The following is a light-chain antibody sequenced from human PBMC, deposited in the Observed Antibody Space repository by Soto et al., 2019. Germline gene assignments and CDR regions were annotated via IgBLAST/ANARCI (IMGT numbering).Light chain of an antibody. Sequence: EIVLTQSPGSLSLSPRERATLSCRASQTVDSTFFAWYQKKPGQAPRLLIYGASKRATDIPDRFSGSESGTDFTLTISRLEPEDFAVYYCQQYMSSVTFGQGTKVEIK. CDR2: GAS. J-gene: IGKJ1*01. CDR1: QTVDSTF. V-gene: IGKV3-20*01. CDR3: QQYMSSVT.